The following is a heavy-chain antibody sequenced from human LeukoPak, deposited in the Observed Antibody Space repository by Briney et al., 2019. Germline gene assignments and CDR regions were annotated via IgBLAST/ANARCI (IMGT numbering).Heavy chain of an antibody. Sequence: SQTLSLTCTVSGGSISSGGYYWSCIRQHPGKGLEWIGYIYYSGSTYYNPSLKSRVTISVDTSKNQFSLKLSSVTAADTAVYYCARDLTDSSGYRAFDIWGQGTMVTVSS. CDR2: IYYSGST. D-gene: IGHD3-22*01. CDR1: GGSISSGGYY. V-gene: IGHV4-31*03. J-gene: IGHJ3*02. CDR3: ARDLTDSSGYRAFDI.